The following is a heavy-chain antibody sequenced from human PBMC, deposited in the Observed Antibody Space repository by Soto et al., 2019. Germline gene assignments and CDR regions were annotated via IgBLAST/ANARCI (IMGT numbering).Heavy chain of an antibody. V-gene: IGHV4-39*01. J-gene: IGHJ6*02. CDR1: GGSITSSSY. Sequence: QLQLQESGPGLVKPSETLSLSCTVSGGSITSSSYWGWIRQPPGKGLEWIGSIYSTGNTYYNPSLKGRVTISADTSKNQFSLNLSSVTAADTAVYYCRSSSRYSTDARGQGTTVYVSS. CDR2: IYSTGNT. CDR3: RSSSRYSTDA. D-gene: IGHD6-13*01.